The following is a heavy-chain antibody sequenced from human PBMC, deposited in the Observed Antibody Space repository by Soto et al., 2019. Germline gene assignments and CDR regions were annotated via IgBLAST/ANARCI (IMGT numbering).Heavy chain of an antibody. Sequence: SETLSLTCTVSGGSISSGGYYWSWIRQHPGKGLEWIGYINHSGSTYYNPSLKSRVTISVDTSKNQFSLKLSSVTAADTAVYYCARTRRLSRYCTNGVCSARPGAFDYWGQGTLVTVSS. CDR1: GGSISSGGYY. CDR3: ARTRRLSRYCTNGVCSARPGAFDY. D-gene: IGHD2-8*01. CDR2: INHSGST. V-gene: IGHV4-31*03. J-gene: IGHJ4*02.